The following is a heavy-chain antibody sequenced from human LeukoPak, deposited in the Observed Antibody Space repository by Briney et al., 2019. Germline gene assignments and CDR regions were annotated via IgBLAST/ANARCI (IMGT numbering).Heavy chain of an antibody. Sequence: PSETLSLTCTVSGYSISSGYYWGWIRRPPGKGLEWIGIIYHSGSTYYNPSLKSRVTISVDTSKNQFSLKLSSVAAADTAVYYCARGRITIFGVVRRGAFDIWGQGTMVTVSS. D-gene: IGHD3-3*01. CDR2: IYHSGST. J-gene: IGHJ3*02. CDR1: GYSISSGYY. CDR3: ARGRITIFGVVRRGAFDI. V-gene: IGHV4-38-2*02.